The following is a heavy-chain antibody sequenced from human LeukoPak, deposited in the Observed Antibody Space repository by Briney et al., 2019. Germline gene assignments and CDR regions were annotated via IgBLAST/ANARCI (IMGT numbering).Heavy chain of an antibody. Sequence: GGSLRLSCAASGFTFSSYWMSWVRQAPGKGLEWVANIKQDGSEKYYVDSVKGRFTISRDNAKNSLYLQMNSLRAEDTAVYYCARAPVGSGSYWAYYYYYYGMDVWGQGTTVTVSS. V-gene: IGHV3-7*01. CDR1: GFTFSSYW. CDR3: ARAPVGSGSYWAYYYYYYGMDV. D-gene: IGHD1-26*01. J-gene: IGHJ6*02. CDR2: IKQDGSEK.